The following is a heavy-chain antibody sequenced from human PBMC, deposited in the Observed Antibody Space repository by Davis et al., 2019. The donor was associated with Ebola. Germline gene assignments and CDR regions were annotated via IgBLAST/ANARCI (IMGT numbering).Heavy chain of an antibody. CDR2: IKQDGSEK. CDR3: ARDPLIIGDATTDS. D-gene: IGHD2/OR15-2a*01. CDR1: GFTFSSYS. V-gene: IGHV3-7*01. Sequence: GGSLRLSCAASGFTFSSYSMNWVRQAPGKGLEWVANIKQDGSEKYYMDSVKGRFTISRDNAKNSLFLQMNSLRADDTAVYYCARDPLIIGDATTDSWGQGTLVTVSS. J-gene: IGHJ5*01.